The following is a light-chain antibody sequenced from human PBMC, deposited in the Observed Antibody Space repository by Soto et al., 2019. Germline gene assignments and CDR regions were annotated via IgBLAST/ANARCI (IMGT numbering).Light chain of an antibody. CDR3: QQSYSTPYT. J-gene: IGKJ2*01. CDR2: IAS. Sequence: DIHMTQSPSSLSASVGDRVTITCRAIQSISNYLNWYQQKPGKAPNLLIYIASNLHSGVPSRFSGSGSGTDFTLTISSLQPEDFATYYCQQSYSTPYTFGQGTKLDI. V-gene: IGKV1-39*01. CDR1: QSISNY.